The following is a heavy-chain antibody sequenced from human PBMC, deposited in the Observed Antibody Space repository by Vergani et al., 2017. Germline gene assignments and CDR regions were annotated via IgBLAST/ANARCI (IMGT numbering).Heavy chain of an antibody. Sequence: EVQLVQSGAEVKKPGESLKISCKGSGYSFTSYWIGWVRQMPGKGLEWMGSIYPGDSDTRYSPSFPGQGTISADKSISTAYLQWSSLKASDTAVYYCARREGGSGSYDAFDIWGQGTMVTVSS. CDR1: GYSFTSYW. V-gene: IGHV5-51*01. CDR3: ARREGGSGSYDAFDI. D-gene: IGHD3-10*01. CDR2: IYPGDSDT. J-gene: IGHJ3*02.